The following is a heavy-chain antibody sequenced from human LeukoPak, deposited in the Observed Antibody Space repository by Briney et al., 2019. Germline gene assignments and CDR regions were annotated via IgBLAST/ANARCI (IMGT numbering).Heavy chain of an antibody. CDR1: GYTFTSYG. Sequence: SVKVSCKASGYTFTSYGISWVRQAPGQGLEWMGGIIPIFGTANYAQKFQGRVTITADKSTSTAYMELSSLRSEDTAVYYCAAAVAGTFLDYWGQGTLVTVSS. V-gene: IGHV1-69*06. CDR2: IIPIFGTA. D-gene: IGHD6-19*01. CDR3: AAAVAGTFLDY. J-gene: IGHJ4*02.